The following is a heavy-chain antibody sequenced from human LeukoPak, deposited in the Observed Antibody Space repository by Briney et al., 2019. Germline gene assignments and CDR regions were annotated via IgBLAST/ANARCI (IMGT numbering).Heavy chain of an antibody. CDR1: GGSISSSSYY. Sequence: PSETLSLTCTVSGGSISSSSYYWGWIRQPPGKGLEWIGSIYYSGSTYYNPSLKSRVNISVDTSKNQFSLKLSSVTAADTAVYYCAREVMEWLSGPYYFDYWGQGTLVTVSS. CDR3: AREVMEWLSGPYYFDY. J-gene: IGHJ4*02. CDR2: IYYSGST. V-gene: IGHV4-39*07. D-gene: IGHD3-3*01.